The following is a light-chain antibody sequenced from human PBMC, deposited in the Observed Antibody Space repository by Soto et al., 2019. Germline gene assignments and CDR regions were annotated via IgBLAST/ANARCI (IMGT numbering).Light chain of an antibody. V-gene: IGKV1-5*03. Sequence: DIQMTQSPSTLSASVGDRVTITCRASQSISSWLAWYQQKPGKAPKLLIYKASSVESGVPSRFSGSGSGTEFTLTISSLQPDDFASYYCQQYNSYPYTFGQGTKLEIK. CDR1: QSISSW. J-gene: IGKJ2*01. CDR2: KAS. CDR3: QQYNSYPYT.